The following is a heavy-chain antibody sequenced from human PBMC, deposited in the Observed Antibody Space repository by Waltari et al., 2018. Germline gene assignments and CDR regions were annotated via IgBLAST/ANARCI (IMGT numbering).Heavy chain of an antibody. V-gene: IGHV4-34*01. Sequence: QVQLQQWGAGLLKPSETLSLTCAVYGGSFSGYYWSWIRQPPGKGLEWIGEINHSGSTNYNPSLKSRVTISVDTSKNQFSLKLSSVTAADTAVYYCARGANWGNNLRFDYWGQGTLVTVSS. J-gene: IGHJ4*02. CDR2: INHSGST. D-gene: IGHD7-27*01. CDR1: GGSFSGYY. CDR3: ARGANWGNNLRFDY.